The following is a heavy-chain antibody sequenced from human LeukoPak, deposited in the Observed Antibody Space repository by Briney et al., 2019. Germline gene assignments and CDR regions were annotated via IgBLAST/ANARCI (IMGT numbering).Heavy chain of an antibody. Sequence: GASVKVSCKASGYTFTGYYMHWVRQAPGQRLEWMGWINPNSGGTNYAQKFQGRVTMTRDTSISTAYMELSRLRSDDTAVYYCARDRGTAMVKYYFDYWGQGTLVTVSS. CDR3: ARDRGTAMVKYYFDY. CDR1: GYTFTGYY. CDR2: INPNSGGT. D-gene: IGHD5-18*01. J-gene: IGHJ4*02. V-gene: IGHV1-2*02.